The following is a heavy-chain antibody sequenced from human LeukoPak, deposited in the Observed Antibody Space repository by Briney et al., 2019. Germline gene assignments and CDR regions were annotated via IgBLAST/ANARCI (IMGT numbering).Heavy chain of an antibody. J-gene: IGHJ4*02. CDR3: ARVPGPGREEVGATTAKTYGYFDY. D-gene: IGHD1-26*01. V-gene: IGHV1-8*01. CDR2: MNPNSGNT. Sequence: ASVKVSCKASGYTFTSYDINWVRQAPGQGLEWMGWMNPNSGNTGYAQKFQGRVTMTRNTSISTAYMELSSLRSEDTAVYYCARVPGPGREEVGATTAKTYGYFDYWGQGTLVTVSS. CDR1: GYTFTSYD.